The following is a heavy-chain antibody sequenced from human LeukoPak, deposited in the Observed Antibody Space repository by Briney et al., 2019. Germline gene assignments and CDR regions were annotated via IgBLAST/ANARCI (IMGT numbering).Heavy chain of an antibody. J-gene: IGHJ6*02. CDR3: ARAPYYYGSGSYYNVDYYGMDV. Sequence: ASVKVSCKASGYTFTGYGISWVRQAPGQGLEWMGGIIPIFGTANYAQKFQGRVTITADESTSTAYMEPSSLRSEDTAVYYCARAPYYYGSGSYYNVDYYGMDVWGQGTTVTVSS. CDR1: GYTFTGYG. D-gene: IGHD3-10*01. V-gene: IGHV1-69*13. CDR2: IIPIFGTA.